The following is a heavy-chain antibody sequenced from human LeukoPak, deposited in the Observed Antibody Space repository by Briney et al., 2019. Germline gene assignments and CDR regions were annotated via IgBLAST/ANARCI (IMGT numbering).Heavy chain of an antibody. V-gene: IGHV3-48*01. CDR2: ISSSSSTI. Sequence: PGGSLRLSCAASGFTFSSYSMNWVRQAPGKGLEWVSYISSSSSTIYYADSVKGRFTISRDNAKNSLYLQMNSLRAEDTAVYCCARATGTDSEDYWGQGTLVTVSS. J-gene: IGHJ4*02. CDR1: GFTFSSYS. CDR3: ARATGTDSEDY. D-gene: IGHD2-8*02.